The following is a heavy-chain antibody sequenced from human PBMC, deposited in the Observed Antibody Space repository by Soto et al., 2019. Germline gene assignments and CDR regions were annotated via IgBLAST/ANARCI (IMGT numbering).Heavy chain of an antibody. CDR2: ISGNGDTT. Sequence: EVQLVESGGGLVQPGGSLRLSCVASGFTFSNYAMHWVHQAPGKGLECVSVISGNGDTTYYANSVKDRFTISRDNSKNTLYLQMGSLRADDMAVYYCARAWRADVLGQGTTVDVSS. CDR1: GFTFSNYA. CDR3: ARAWRADV. V-gene: IGHV3-64*01. J-gene: IGHJ6*02.